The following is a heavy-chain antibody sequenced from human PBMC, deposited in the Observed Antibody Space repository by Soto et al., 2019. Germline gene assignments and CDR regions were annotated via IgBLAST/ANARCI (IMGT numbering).Heavy chain of an antibody. V-gene: IGHV3-23*01. CDR1: GFTFSSYA. CDR2: ISGSGGST. Sequence: PGGSLRLSCAASGFTFSSYAMSWVRQAPGKGLEWVSAISGSGGSTYYADSVKGRFTISRDNSKNTLYLQMNSLRAEDTAAYYCAKKQNCSSTSCYGTNFDYWGQGTLVTVSS. J-gene: IGHJ4*02. CDR3: AKKQNCSSTSCYGTNFDY. D-gene: IGHD2-2*01.